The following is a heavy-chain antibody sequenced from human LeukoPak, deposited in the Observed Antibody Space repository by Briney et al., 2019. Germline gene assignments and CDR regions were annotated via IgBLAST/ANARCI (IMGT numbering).Heavy chain of an antibody. CDR3: ARHTITMVRGVPSGMDV. CDR2: IYYSGST. J-gene: IGHJ6*02. Sequence: PSETLSLTCTVSGGSISSYYRSWIRQPPGKGLEWIGYIYYSGSTNYNPSLKSRVTISVDTSKNQFSLKLSSVTAADTAMYYCARHTITMVRGVPSGMDVWGQGTTVTVSS. V-gene: IGHV4-59*08. CDR1: GGSISSYY. D-gene: IGHD3-10*01.